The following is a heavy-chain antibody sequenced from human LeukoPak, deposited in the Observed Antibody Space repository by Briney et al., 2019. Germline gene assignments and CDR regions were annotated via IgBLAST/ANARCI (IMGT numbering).Heavy chain of an antibody. J-gene: IGHJ6*02. Sequence: GGSLRLSCAVSGFTVSSNYMSWVRQAPGKGLEWVSVIYSGGSTYYADSVKGRFTISRHNSKNTLYLQMNSLRAEDTAVYYCASGDILTVPGYGMDVWGQGTTVTVSS. CDR1: GFTVSSNY. CDR3: ASGDILTVPGYGMDV. CDR2: IYSGGST. V-gene: IGHV3-53*04. D-gene: IGHD3-9*01.